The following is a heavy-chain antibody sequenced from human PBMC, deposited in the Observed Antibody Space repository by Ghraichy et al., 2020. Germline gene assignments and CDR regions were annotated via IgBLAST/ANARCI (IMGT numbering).Heavy chain of an antibody. Sequence: SVKVSCEASGGSLNNFAISWVRQAPGHGLEWVGRIVPIVGVTQYAQKFQGRVTFTADTTTNTVHLEMSFLTSDDTATYLCARDYTVREAADEVSFESWGQGTLLSVSS. CDR3: ARDYTVREAADEVSFES. J-gene: IGHJ4*02. D-gene: IGHD3-9*01. CDR1: GGSLNNFA. V-gene: IGHV1-69*04. CDR2: IVPIVGVT.